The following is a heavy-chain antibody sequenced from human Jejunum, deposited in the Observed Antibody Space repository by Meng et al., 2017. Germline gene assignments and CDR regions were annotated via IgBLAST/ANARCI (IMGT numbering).Heavy chain of an antibody. CDR3: ARGISAFAY. J-gene: IGHJ4*02. Sequence: HAGPGRSKPARTLLPPWSIYWDSVSSNCGSWNWIRQSPLGGVEGLGRSYYRSKWYIDYAVSVKGRITINPDTSKHQFSLQLNSVTPEDTAVYYCARGISAFAYWGQGTLVTVSS. CDR2: SYYRSKWYI. D-gene: IGHD6-19*01. CDR1: WDSVSSNCGS. V-gene: IGHV6-1*01.